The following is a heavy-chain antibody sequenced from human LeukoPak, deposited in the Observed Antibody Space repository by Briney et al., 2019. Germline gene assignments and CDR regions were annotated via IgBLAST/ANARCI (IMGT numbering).Heavy chain of an antibody. V-gene: IGHV7-4-1*02. Sequence: ASVKVSCTPSGYTFTSYAMNGVRQAPGQGLEWMGWINTNTGNPTYAQGFTGRFVFSFDTSVSTAYLQISSLKAEDTAVYYCARDLFGGTLSDYYYFGMDVWGQGTTVTVSS. D-gene: IGHD2-15*01. CDR3: ARDLFGGTLSDYYYFGMDV. CDR1: GYTFTSYA. CDR2: INTNTGNP. J-gene: IGHJ6*02.